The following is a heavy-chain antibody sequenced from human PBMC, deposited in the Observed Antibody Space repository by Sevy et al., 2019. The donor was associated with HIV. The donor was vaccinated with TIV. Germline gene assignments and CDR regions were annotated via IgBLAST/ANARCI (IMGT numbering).Heavy chain of an antibody. V-gene: IGHV1-69*13. CDR1: GGTFSSYA. J-gene: IGHJ6*02. CDR3: ARDKEGIAARIYYYYGMDV. D-gene: IGHD6-6*01. CDR2: IIPIFGTA. Sequence: ASVKVSCKASGGTFSSYAISWVRQAPGQGLEWMGGIIPIFGTANYAQKFQGRVTITADESTSTAYMELSSLRSEDTAVYYCARDKEGIAARIYYYYGMDVWGQRTTVTVSS.